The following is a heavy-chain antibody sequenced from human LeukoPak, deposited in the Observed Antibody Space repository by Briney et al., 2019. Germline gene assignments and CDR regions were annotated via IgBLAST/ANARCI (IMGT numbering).Heavy chain of an antibody. Sequence: GGSLRLSCAASGLTFSNYWMSWVRQAPGKGLERVANINRDGSDKYYVDSVKGRFTISRDNAKNSLFLQMNSLRAEDTAVYYCARAAVGRDYDSDFDYWGQGTLVTVSS. J-gene: IGHJ4*02. CDR2: INRDGSDK. CDR1: GLTFSNYW. CDR3: ARAAVGRDYDSDFDY. V-gene: IGHV3-7*04. D-gene: IGHD5-12*01.